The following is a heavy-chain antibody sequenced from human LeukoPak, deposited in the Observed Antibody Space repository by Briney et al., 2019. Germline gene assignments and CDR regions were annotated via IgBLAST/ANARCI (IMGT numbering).Heavy chain of an antibody. CDR3: ARDPDYYYDSSGYYDY. Sequence: PGGSLRLSCAASGFTFSDYYMSWIRQAPGKGLEWVSHISSSDTIYYGDPVKGRFTISRDNAKNSLYLQMNSLRAEDTAVYYCARDPDYYYDSSGYYDYWGQGTLVTVSS. V-gene: IGHV3-11*04. J-gene: IGHJ4*02. D-gene: IGHD3-22*01. CDR2: ISSSDTI. CDR1: GFTFSDYY.